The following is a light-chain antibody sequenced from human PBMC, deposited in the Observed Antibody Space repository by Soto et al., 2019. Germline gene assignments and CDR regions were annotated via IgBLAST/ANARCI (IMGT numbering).Light chain of an antibody. J-gene: IGKJ3*01. V-gene: IGKV3-20*01. Sequence: EIVLTQSPGTLSLSPGERATLSCRASQSVSSSYLAWYQQKPGQAPRLLIYGASSRATGIPDRFSGSGSGTDFTLTISRLGPDDFAGYYCQQYGRSLFTFGTGTKVDIK. CDR3: QQYGRSLFT. CDR1: QSVSSSY. CDR2: GAS.